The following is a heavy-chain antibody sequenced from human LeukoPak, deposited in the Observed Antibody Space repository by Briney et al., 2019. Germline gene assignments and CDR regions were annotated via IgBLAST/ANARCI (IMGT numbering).Heavy chain of an antibody. CDR2: IYSRGST. V-gene: IGHV4-59*01. CDR1: GGSISFYD. D-gene: IGHD5-18*01. J-gene: IGHJ4*02. CDR3: ARGEVQLPPYYFDY. Sequence: SETLSLTCTVSGGSISFYDWSWIRQPPGKGLEWIGHIYSRGSTNYNPSLKSRVTISVDTSKNQFSLKVRSVTAADTAVYYCARGEVQLPPYYFDYWGQGTLVTVSS.